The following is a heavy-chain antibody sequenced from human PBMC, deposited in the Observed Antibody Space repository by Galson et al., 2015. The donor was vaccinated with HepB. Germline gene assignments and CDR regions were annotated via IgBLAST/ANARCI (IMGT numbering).Heavy chain of an antibody. V-gene: IGHV3-49*03. CDR1: GFTFGDYA. CDR3: TATLRFLEWLFLYGMDV. D-gene: IGHD3-3*01. Sequence: SLRLSCAASGFTFGDYAMSWFRQAPGKGLEWVGFIRSKDYGGTTEYAATVKGRFTISRDDSKSIAELQMNSLKTKGTAVYYCTATLRFLEWLFLYGMDVWCQVTTVTVSS. CDR2: IRSKDYGGTT. J-gene: IGHJ6*02.